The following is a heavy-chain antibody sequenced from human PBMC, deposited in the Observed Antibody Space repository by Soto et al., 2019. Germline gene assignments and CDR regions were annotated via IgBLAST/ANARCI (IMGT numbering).Heavy chain of an antibody. V-gene: IGHV1-8*01. CDR2: MNPNSGNT. CDR1: GYTFTSYD. Sequence: ASVKVSCKASGYTFTSYDINWVRQATGQGLEWMGWMNPNSGNTGYAQKFQGRVTMTRNTSISTAYMELSSLRSEDTAVYYCARRLRYYDILTGYYRARNFDYWG. CDR3: ARRLRYYDILTGYYRARNFDY. D-gene: IGHD3-9*01. J-gene: IGHJ4*01.